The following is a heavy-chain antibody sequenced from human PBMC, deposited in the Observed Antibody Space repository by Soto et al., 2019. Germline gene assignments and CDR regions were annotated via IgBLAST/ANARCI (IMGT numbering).Heavy chain of an antibody. V-gene: IGHV3-49*03. D-gene: IGHD2-15*01. CDR1: GFTFGDYA. CDR2: IKSITYGGTT. Sequence: GGSLRLSCTASGFTFGDYAMSWFRQAPGKGLEWLGFIKSITYGGTTEYAASVKGRFTISRDDSKSIAYLQMNSLKIEDTAVYYCVIQRSGVVYWGQGTLVTVSS. J-gene: IGHJ4*02. CDR3: VIQRSGVVY.